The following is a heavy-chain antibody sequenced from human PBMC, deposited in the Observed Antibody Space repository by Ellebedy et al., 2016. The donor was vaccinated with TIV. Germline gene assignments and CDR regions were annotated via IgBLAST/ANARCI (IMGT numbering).Heavy chain of an antibody. CDR1: GFSFRSYW. Sequence: GESLKISCTASGFSFRSYWMTWVRQAPGKGLEWVANINQDGSEKFYGDSVKGRFTISRDNAKTSLYLQINSLRAEDTAVYYCATDGSYGDYLSPAHAFEMWGQGTMVIVSS. CDR3: ATDGSYGDYLSPAHAFEM. V-gene: IGHV3-7*03. CDR2: INQDGSEK. D-gene: IGHD4-17*01. J-gene: IGHJ3*02.